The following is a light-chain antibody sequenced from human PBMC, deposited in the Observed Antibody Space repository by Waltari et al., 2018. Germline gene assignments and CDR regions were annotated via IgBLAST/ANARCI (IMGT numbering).Light chain of an antibody. J-gene: IGKJ1*01. V-gene: IGKV3D-15*01. Sequence: EIVMTQSPATLSVSPGERVTISCRASQSVSNNLAWYQQQPGQAPRLLIYDTSTRATGIPARFSGSGSGTEFTLTISSLQSEDFALYYCQQYNNWPPWTFGQGTKVEIK. CDR2: DTS. CDR3: QQYNNWPPWT. CDR1: QSVSNN.